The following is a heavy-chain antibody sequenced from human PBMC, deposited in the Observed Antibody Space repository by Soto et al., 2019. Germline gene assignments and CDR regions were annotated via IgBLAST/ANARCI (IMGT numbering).Heavy chain of an antibody. V-gene: IGHV1-46*03. J-gene: IGHJ6*03. CDR2: INPSGGST. D-gene: IGHD5-18*01. Sequence: ASVKVSCKASGYTFTSYYMHWVRQAPGQGLEWMGIINPSGGSTSYAQKFQGRVTMTRDTSTSTVYMELSSLRSEDTAVYYCARDGLQTAMATYYYFYMDVWGKGTTVTVS. CDR1: GYTFTSYY. CDR3: ARDGLQTAMATYYYFYMDV.